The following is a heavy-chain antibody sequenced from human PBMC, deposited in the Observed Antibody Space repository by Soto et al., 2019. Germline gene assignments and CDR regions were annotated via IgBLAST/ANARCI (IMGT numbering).Heavy chain of an antibody. J-gene: IGHJ3*02. D-gene: IGHD2-2*01. CDR1: GFMFSIYA. Sequence: EVQLLESGGGLVQPGGSLRLSCAASGFMFSIYAMNWVRQSPGKGLEWVSGISGSGGSTYYADSVKGRFTISRDNSKNTLYLQMNSLRAEDTAVYYCAKERIVVVPAAYVFDIWGQGTMVTVSS. CDR2: ISGSGGST. CDR3: AKERIVVVPAAYVFDI. V-gene: IGHV3-23*01.